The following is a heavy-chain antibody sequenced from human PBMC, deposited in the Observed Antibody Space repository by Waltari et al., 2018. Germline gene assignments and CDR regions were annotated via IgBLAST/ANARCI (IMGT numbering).Heavy chain of an antibody. V-gene: IGHV1-8*03. J-gene: IGHJ4*02. D-gene: IGHD3-9*01. CDR3: AREDDWLFKALDY. CDR2: MNTDSGST. CDR1: GYTFTSYD. Sequence: QAQLVQSGAEVKKPGASVKVFCKASGYTFTSYDINWLRRATGHGLEWIGWMNTDSGSTCYAQKFQGRVTVTRNTSISAAYVVLSSLRYGDTAMYYCAREDDWLFKALDYWGQGALITVSS.